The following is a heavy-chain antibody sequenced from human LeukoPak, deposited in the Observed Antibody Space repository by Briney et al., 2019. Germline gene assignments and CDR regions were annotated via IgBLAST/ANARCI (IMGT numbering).Heavy chain of an antibody. D-gene: IGHD5-24*01. V-gene: IGHV3-23*01. CDR3: AKGETVEMATMGGDY. CDR2: ISGSGGST. J-gene: IGHJ4*02. Sequence: PGGSLRLSCAASRFTFSSYAMSSVRQAPGKGLEWVSAISGSGGSTYYADSVKGRFTISRDNSKNTLYLQMNSLRAEDTAVYYCAKGETVEMATMGGDYWGQGTLVTVSS. CDR1: RFTFSSYA.